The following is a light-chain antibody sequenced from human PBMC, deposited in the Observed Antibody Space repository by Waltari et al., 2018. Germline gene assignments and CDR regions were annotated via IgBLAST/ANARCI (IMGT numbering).Light chain of an antibody. J-gene: IGKJ2*01. Sequence: EIVMTQSPATLPVSPGERAHPSCRASQSVSSNLAWYQQKPGQAPRLLIYGASTRATGIPARFSGSGSGTEFTLTISSLQSEDFAVYYCQQYNNWPPYTFGQGTKLEIK. CDR2: GAS. V-gene: IGKV3-15*01. CDR1: QSVSSN. CDR3: QQYNNWPPYT.